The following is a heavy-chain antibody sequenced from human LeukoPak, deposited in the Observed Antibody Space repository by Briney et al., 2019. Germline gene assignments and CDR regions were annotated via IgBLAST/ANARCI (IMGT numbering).Heavy chain of an antibody. J-gene: IGHJ4*02. CDR2: IWCDGSNK. CDR3: ARDRIGYSRWDY. Sequence: GRSLRLSCAASGFTFSSYGMHWVRQAPGKGLEWVAVIWCDGSNKYYADSVKGRFTISRDNSKNTLYLQMNSLRAEDTAVYYCARDRIGYSRWDYWGQGTLVTVSS. V-gene: IGHV3-33*01. CDR1: GFTFSSYG. D-gene: IGHD6-13*01.